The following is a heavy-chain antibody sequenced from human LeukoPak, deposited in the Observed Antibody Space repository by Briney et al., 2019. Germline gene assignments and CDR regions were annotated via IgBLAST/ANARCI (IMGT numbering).Heavy chain of an antibody. CDR2: IYYSGST. Sequence: SETLSLTCTVSGGSISSSSYYWGWIGQPPGKGLEWIGSIYYSGSTYYNPSLKSRVTISVDTSKNQFSLKLSSVTAADTAVCYCARIAVAGTYLDYWGQGTLVTVSS. CDR3: ARIAVAGTYLDY. CDR1: GGSISSSSYY. V-gene: IGHV4-39*07. D-gene: IGHD6-19*01. J-gene: IGHJ4*02.